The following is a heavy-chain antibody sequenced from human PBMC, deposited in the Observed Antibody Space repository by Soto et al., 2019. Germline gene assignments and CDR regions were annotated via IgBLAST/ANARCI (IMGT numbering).Heavy chain of an antibody. Sequence: SETLSLTCSVSGGSISSYYWSWIRQPPGKGLEWIGYINYSGSTNYNPSLKSRVTISVGTSKNQLSLKVSSVTAADTAVYYCAREGTAMIFDCWGQGTLVTVSS. J-gene: IGHJ4*02. D-gene: IGHD5-18*01. V-gene: IGHV4-59*01. CDR2: INYSGST. CDR1: GGSISSYY. CDR3: AREGTAMIFDC.